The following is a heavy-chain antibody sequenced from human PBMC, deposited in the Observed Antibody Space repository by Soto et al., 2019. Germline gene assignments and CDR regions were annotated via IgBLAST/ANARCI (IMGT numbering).Heavy chain of an antibody. CDR3: VRVDNWNDEASDY. V-gene: IGHV3-33*01. D-gene: IGHD1-1*01. CDR1: GFMFSNHG. CDR2: ICYDGNTK. Sequence: QVQLVESGGGVVQPGESLRLSCAASGFMFSNHGMHWVRQAPGKGLEWVAVICYDGNTKYYADSVKGRFTISRDNSKNTVYLQMNSLRAEDTAVYYCVRVDNWNDEASDYWGQGTLVTVSS. J-gene: IGHJ4*02.